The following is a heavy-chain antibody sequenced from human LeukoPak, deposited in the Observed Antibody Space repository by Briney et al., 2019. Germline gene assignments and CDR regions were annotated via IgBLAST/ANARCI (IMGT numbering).Heavy chain of an antibody. D-gene: IGHD7-27*01. CDR2: INPNSGGT. V-gene: IGHV1-2*02. CDR3: ARLTGDRNWFDP. CDR1: GYXFTGYY. J-gene: IGHJ5*02. Sequence: ASVKVSCKASGYXFTGYYIHWVRQAPGQGLEWMGWINPNSGGTNYAQKFQGRVTMTRDTSISTAYMELSRLRSDDTAVYYCARLTGDRNWFDPWGQGTLVTVSS.